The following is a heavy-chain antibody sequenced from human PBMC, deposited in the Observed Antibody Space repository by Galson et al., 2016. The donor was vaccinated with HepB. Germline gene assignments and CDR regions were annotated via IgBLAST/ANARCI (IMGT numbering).Heavy chain of an antibody. CDR3: VRVGGSGSYH. V-gene: IGHV1-2*02. D-gene: IGHD3-10*01. J-gene: IGHJ4*02. CDR1: GYTFTGYN. CDR2: ISPSGGGA. Sequence: SVKVSCKASGYTFTGYNIHWVRQAPGQGLEWMGWISPSGGGATYAQTFQGRVTMTTDTAISTGYMELTRLRSDDTAFYYCVRVGGSGSYHWGQGTLITVS.